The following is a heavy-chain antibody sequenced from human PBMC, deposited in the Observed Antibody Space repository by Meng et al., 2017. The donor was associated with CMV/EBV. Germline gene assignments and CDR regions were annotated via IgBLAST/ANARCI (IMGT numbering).Heavy chain of an antibody. CDR1: GGTFSSYS. Sequence: SVQVSCKASGGTFSSYSISWVRQAPGQGLEWMGGIIPILGIANYAQKFQGRVTITADKSTSTAYMELSSLRSEDTAVYYCAREGGVVVPAAIEHYYYYYGMDVWGQGTTVTVSS. CDR3: AREGGVVVPAAIEHYYYYYGMDV. J-gene: IGHJ6*02. V-gene: IGHV1-69*10. CDR2: IIPILGIA. D-gene: IGHD2-2*02.